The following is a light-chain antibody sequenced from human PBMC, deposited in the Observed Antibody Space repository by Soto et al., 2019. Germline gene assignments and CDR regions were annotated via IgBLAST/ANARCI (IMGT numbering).Light chain of an antibody. Sequence: QSVLTQPASVSGSPGQSITISCTGTSSDVGGYNFVSWYQQHPGKAPKLMIFEVSNRPSGVSYRFSGSKSGNTASLTISGLQAEDEADYYCSSYTSRSTLVFGGGTQVTVL. J-gene: IGLJ2*01. CDR3: SSYTSRSTLV. CDR1: SSDVGGYNF. CDR2: EVS. V-gene: IGLV2-14*01.